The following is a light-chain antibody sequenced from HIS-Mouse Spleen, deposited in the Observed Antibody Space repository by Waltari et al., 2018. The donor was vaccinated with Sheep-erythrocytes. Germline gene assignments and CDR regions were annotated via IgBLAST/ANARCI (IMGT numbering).Light chain of an antibody. Sequence: QSVLTQPPSASGTPGQRVTISCSGSSSNIGSNTVNWYQQLPGTAPKPLIYSNNQRPSGCPDRFSGSKSGTSASLAISGLQSEDEADYYCAAWDDSLNGPWVFGGGTKLTVL. CDR3: AAWDDSLNGPWV. CDR2: SNN. V-gene: IGLV1-44*01. J-gene: IGLJ3*02. CDR1: SSNIGSNT.